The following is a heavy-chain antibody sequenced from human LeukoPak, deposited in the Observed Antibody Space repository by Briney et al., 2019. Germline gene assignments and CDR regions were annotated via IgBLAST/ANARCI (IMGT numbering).Heavy chain of an antibody. CDR2: INPSGGST. V-gene: IGHV1-46*01. J-gene: IGHJ5*02. CDR3: ARGGAGDMHNFFDP. CDR1: GYTFTNYY. D-gene: IGHD3-16*01. Sequence: EASVKVSSKASGYTFTNYYMVWVRQAPGQGLEWMGIINPSGGSTTYAQKFQGRVTVTRDTSTSTVYMELSSLRSEDTAIYYCARGGAGDMHNFFDPWGQGTLVTVSS.